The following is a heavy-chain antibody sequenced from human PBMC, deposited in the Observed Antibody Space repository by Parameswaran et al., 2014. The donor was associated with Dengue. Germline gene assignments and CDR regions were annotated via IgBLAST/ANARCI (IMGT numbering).Heavy chain of an antibody. D-gene: IGHD1-26*01. Sequence: VRQAPGKRLEWLAVLSYDASNKYYADSVEGRFTISRDNSKNTLYLQMNDLSADDTAVYYCVRDNDGILGATFDQWGQGTQVTVSS. CDR2: LSYDASNK. J-gene: IGHJ4*02. CDR3: VRDNDGILGATFDQ. V-gene: IGHV3-30*01.